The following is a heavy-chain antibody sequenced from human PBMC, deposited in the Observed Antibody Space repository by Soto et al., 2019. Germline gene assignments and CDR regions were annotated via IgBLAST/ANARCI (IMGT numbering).Heavy chain of an antibody. CDR1: GYSISSGYY. Sequence: SETLSLTCAVSGYSISSGYYWGWIRQPPGKGLEWIGSIYHSGSTYYNPSLKSRVTISVDTSKNQFSLKLSSVTAADTAVYYCARDRVGIVVVPAAIRHYYYGMDVWGQGTTVT. J-gene: IGHJ6*01. CDR3: ARDRVGIVVVPAAIRHYYYGMDV. D-gene: IGHD2-2*02. V-gene: IGHV4-38-2*02. CDR2: IYHSGST.